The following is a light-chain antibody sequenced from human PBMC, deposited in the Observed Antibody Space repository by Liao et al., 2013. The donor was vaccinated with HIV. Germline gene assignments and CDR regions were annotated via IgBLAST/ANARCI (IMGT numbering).Light chain of an antibody. Sequence: SYELTQPPSVSVSPGQTARITCSGDALPKQYAYWYQQKPGQAPVLVIYYDSDRPSGIPERFSGSNSGNTATLTISRVETGDEADYYCQVWDISGHLVFGGGTKLTV. CDR3: QVWDISGHLV. V-gene: IGLV3-21*01. CDR2: YDS. CDR1: ALPKQY. J-gene: IGLJ2*01.